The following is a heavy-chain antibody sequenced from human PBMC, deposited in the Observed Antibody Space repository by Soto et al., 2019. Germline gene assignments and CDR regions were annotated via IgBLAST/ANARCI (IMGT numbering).Heavy chain of an antibody. J-gene: IGHJ6*02. V-gene: IGHV3-23*01. CDR1: VFNFRKYA. Sequence: PGGSLRLSCAVSVFNFRKYAMNWVRRAPGQGLEWVSSFSGSGGSPSYADSVKGRFTISRDNAKNSLYLQMNSLRVEDTALYYCAKDSRLRFYGMDVWGQGTTVTVSS. CDR2: FSGSGGSP. CDR3: AKDSRLRFYGMDV. D-gene: IGHD5-12*01.